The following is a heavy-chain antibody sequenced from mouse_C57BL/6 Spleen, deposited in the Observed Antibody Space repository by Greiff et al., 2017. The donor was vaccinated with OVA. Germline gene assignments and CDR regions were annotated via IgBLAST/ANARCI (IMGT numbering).Heavy chain of an antibody. V-gene: IGHV1-53*01. J-gene: IGHJ2*01. CDR1: GYTFTSYW. CDR2: INPSNGGT. Sequence: VQLQESGTELVKPGASVKLSCKASGYTFTSYWMHWVKQRPGQGLEWIGNINPSNGGTNYNEKFKSKATLTVDKSSSTAYMQLSSLTSEDSAVYYCARIYYDYTGYFDYWGQGTTLTVSS. D-gene: IGHD2-4*01. CDR3: ARIYYDYTGYFDY.